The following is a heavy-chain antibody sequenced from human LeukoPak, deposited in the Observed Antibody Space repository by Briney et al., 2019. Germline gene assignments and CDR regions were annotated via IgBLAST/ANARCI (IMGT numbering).Heavy chain of an antibody. CDR1: GFTFSYHN. CDR3: ANRGKYYFDY. D-gene: IGHD3-10*01. V-gene: IGHV3-23*01. Sequence: GGSLRLSCAASGFTFSYHNMNWVRQAPGKGLEWVSTIGGSNSNTYYADSVKGRFTISRDNSKNTLYLQMHSLSAEDTAVYYCANRGKYYFDYWGQGTLVTVSS. J-gene: IGHJ4*02. CDR2: IGGSNSNT.